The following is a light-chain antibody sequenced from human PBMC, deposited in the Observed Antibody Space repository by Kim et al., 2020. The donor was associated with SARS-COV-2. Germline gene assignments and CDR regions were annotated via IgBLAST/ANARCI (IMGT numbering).Light chain of an antibody. CDR1: SGYSNYK. V-gene: IGLV9-49*01. CDR3: GADHGSGSNFVYV. Sequence: CSLSSGYSNYKVDWYQQRPGKGPRFVMRVGTGGIVGSKGDGIPDRFSVLGSGLNRYLTIKNIQEEDESDYHCGADHGSGSNFVYVFGTGTKVTVL. J-gene: IGLJ1*01. CDR2: VGTGGIVG.